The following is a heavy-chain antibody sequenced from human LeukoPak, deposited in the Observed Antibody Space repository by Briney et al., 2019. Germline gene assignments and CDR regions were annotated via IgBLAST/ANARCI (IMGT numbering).Heavy chain of an antibody. D-gene: IGHD6-13*01. Sequence: GGSLRLSCAASGFTFTSYGTHWVRQAPGKGLEWVTFIRYDGSNKYYADSVKGRFTISRDNAKNTLYLQMNSLRAEDTAVYYCAKDSSGSSWYWDYWGQGTLVTVSS. CDR3: AKDSSGSSWYWDY. CDR1: GFTFTSYG. J-gene: IGHJ4*02. CDR2: IRYDGSNK. V-gene: IGHV3-30*02.